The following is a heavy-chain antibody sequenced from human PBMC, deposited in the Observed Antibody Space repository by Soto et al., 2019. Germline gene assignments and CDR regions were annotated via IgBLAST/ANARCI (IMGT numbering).Heavy chain of an antibody. CDR3: ASHCVSDCASRSQPYYYCGMNV. CDR2: IIPIFGTA. CDR1: GGTFSSYA. D-gene: IGHD2-21*02. J-gene: IGHJ6*02. V-gene: IGHV1-69*12. Sequence: QVQLVQSGAEVKKPGSSVKVSCKASGGTFSSYAISWVRQAPGQGLEWMGGIIPIFGTADYAQKFQGRVTITADESTSTAKMALNIVRCEDTAVYYCASHCVSDCASRSQPYYYCGMNVLGQGSTVTVSS.